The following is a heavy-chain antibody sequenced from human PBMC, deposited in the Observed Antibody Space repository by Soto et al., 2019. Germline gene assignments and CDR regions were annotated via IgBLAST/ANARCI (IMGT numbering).Heavy chain of an antibody. Sequence: QVQLVQSGAEVKKPGSSVTVSCKASAGTFNNYAIAWVRQAPGQGLEWMGGIIPFFGSPKYSQKFQNRVTITVEESTSTSYMNLTGLRSDDTAVYYCARAIVSRFKWFDPWGQGTLFTVSS. CDR2: IIPFFGSP. CDR1: AGTFNNYA. J-gene: IGHJ5*02. CDR3: ARAIVSRFKWFDP. D-gene: IGHD1-26*01. V-gene: IGHV1-69*01.